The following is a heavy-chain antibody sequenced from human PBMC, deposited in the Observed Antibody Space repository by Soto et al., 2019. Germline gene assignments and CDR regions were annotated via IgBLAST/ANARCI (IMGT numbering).Heavy chain of an antibody. CDR2: MNPNSGNT. V-gene: IGHV1-8*01. J-gene: IGHJ3*02. Sequence: GASVKVSCKASGGTFTSYDINWVRQATGQGLEWMGWMNPNSGNTGYAQKFQGRVTMTRNTSISTAYMELSSLRSEDTAVYYCARYSSSSKDAFDIWGQGTMVTVSS. D-gene: IGHD6-6*01. CDR1: GGTFTSYD. CDR3: ARYSSSSKDAFDI.